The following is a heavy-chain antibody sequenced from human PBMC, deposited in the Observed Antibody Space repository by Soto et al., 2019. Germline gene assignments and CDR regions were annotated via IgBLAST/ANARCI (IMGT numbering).Heavy chain of an antibody. CDR2: IIPIFGTA. CDR1: GGTFSSYA. V-gene: IGHV1-69*13. J-gene: IGHJ4*02. D-gene: IGHD3-22*01. Sequence: SVKVSCKASGGTFSSYAISWVRQAPGQGLEWMGGIIPIFGTANYAQKFQGRVTITADESTSTAYMELSSLRSEDTAVYYCATHQYYYDSSGYLKYWGQGTLVTVSS. CDR3: ATHQYYYDSSGYLKY.